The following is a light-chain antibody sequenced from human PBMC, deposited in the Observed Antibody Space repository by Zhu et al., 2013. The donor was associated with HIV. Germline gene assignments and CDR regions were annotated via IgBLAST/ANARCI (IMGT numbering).Light chain of an antibody. Sequence: QTVVTQEPSFSVSPGGTVTLTCGLTSGSVSTSLYPSWYQQTPGQPPRTVIHSTNLRSSGVPDRFSGSILGNKAALIITGAQADDECDYYCVLYVTSALWVFGGGTKLTVL. CDR2: STN. CDR1: SGSVSTSLY. J-gene: IGLJ3*02. CDR3: VLYVTSALWV. V-gene: IGLV8-61*01.